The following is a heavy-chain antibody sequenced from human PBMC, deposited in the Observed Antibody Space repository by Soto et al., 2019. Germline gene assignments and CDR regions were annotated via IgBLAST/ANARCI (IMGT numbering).Heavy chain of an antibody. CDR1: GGTFKSYV. CDR3: AGTQFDTSGYYPSGLEL. D-gene: IGHD3-22*01. CDR2: IIPFLGSA. Sequence: QVQLEQSGAEVEKPGSSVKVSCKPSGGTFKSYVLNWVRQAPGQGLEWMGGIIPFLGSADYAQKFQDRVTITADESTSTASLELSSLRSEDSAVYCCAGTQFDTSGYYPSGLELWGQGTLVTVAS. J-gene: IGHJ4*02. V-gene: IGHV1-69*01.